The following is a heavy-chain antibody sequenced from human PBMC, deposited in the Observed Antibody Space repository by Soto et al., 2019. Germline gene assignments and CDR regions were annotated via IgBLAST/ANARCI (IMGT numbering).Heavy chain of an antibody. CDR1: GGSISSSSYY. D-gene: IGHD1-26*01. J-gene: IGHJ4*02. V-gene: IGHV4-39*01. CDR2: IYYSGST. CDR3: ARRPFIVGATGFDY. Sequence: SETLSLTCTVSGGSISSSSYYWGWIRQPPGKGLEWIGSIYYSGSTYYNPSLKSRVTISVDTPKNQFSLKLSSVTAADTAVYYCARRPFIVGATGFDYWGQGTLVTVSS.